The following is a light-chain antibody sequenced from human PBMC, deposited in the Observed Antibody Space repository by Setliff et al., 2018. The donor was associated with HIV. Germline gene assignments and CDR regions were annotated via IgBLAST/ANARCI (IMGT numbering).Light chain of an antibody. CDR3: AAWDDSLSVFV. V-gene: IGLV1-47*01. Sequence: QSALTQPPSASGTPGQRVTISCSGSSSNIGINYVNWYKQVPGAAPKLLIYKNNQRPSGVPDRFSGSKSGASASLAIRGLQSDDEADYYCAAWDDSLSVFVFGTGTKV. CDR2: KNN. CDR1: SSNIGINY. J-gene: IGLJ1*01.